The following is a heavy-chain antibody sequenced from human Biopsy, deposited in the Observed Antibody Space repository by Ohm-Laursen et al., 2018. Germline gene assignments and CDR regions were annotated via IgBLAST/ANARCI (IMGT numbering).Heavy chain of an antibody. J-gene: IGHJ6*02. D-gene: IGHD3-9*01. Sequence: SVPVSCQASGYTFAGYYLHWVRQAPGHGLEWMGWINPHSGNANYAQSFQGRLTVTRDTSISTAYMELTSLTFDDTAIYYCARVPAYPSIDGYYGLDLWGQGTTVIVSS. CDR3: ARVPAYPSIDGYYGLDL. CDR2: INPHSGNA. CDR1: GYTFAGYY. V-gene: IGHV1-2*02.